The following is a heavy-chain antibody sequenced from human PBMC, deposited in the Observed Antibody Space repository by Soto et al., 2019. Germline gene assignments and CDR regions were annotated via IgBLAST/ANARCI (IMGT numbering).Heavy chain of an antibody. CDR2: TSKDGTTK. J-gene: IGHJ4*02. CDR1: GFTFITYA. Sequence: QVQLVESGGGVVQPGRSLRVSCVASGFTFITYAMHWVRQAPGKGLEWVAVTSKDGTTKYYADSVKGRFTISRDNSKNTLYLQMNSLRGDDTGVYFCARDQRASSPDYWGQGTLVTVSS. D-gene: IGHD3-10*01. V-gene: IGHV3-30-3*01. CDR3: ARDQRASSPDY.